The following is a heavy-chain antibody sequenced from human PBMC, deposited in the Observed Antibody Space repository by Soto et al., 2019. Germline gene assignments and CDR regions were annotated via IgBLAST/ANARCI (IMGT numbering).Heavy chain of an antibody. Sequence: ASVKVSCKASGYTFTGYYMHWVRQAPGQGLEWMGWINPNSGGTNYAQKFQGWVTMTRDTSISTAYMELSRLRSDDTAVYYCARVCSSTSCPTGMDVWGKGTTVTVSS. CDR2: INPNSGGT. CDR3: ARVCSSTSCPTGMDV. V-gene: IGHV1-2*04. J-gene: IGHJ6*04. D-gene: IGHD2-2*01. CDR1: GYTFTGYY.